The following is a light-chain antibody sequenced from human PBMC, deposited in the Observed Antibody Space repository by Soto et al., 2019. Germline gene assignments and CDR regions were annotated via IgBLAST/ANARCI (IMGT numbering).Light chain of an antibody. Sequence: EIVLTQSPATLSLSPGERATLSCRASQSVSRYLAWYQQKPGQAPRLLLYDASNRATGIPSRFSGSGSGTDFTLTISSLEPEDFAVYYCQQRSNWELTFGGGTKVEIK. CDR3: QQRSNWELT. V-gene: IGKV3-11*01. J-gene: IGKJ4*01. CDR2: DAS. CDR1: QSVSRY.